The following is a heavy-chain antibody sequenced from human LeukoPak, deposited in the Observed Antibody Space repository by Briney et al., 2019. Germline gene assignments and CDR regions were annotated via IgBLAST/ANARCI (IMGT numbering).Heavy chain of an antibody. Sequence: NPGGSLRLSCVGSGFTFQVSYMNWVRQAPGKGLEWISFISPKASTMFHADSVRGRFTVSRDNANKTFFLQMNSLTAADTAVYYCATTLAEASYWFFDLWGRGTLVTVSS. D-gene: IGHD3-16*02. J-gene: IGHJ2*01. CDR2: ISPKASTM. CDR1: GFTFQVSY. V-gene: IGHV3-11*01. CDR3: ATTLAEASYWFFDL.